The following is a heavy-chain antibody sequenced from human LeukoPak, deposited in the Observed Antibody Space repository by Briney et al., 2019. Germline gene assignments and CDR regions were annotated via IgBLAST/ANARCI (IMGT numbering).Heavy chain of an antibody. D-gene: IGHD4-17*01. V-gene: IGHV4-59*01. J-gene: IGHJ4*02. CDR1: GGSISSSY. Sequence: SETLSPTCTVSGGSISSSYWSWIRQPPGKGLEWIGYIYYSGSTNYNPSLKSRVTISVDTSKNQFSLKLSSVTAADTAIYYCARGIESYGDYGYWGQGTLVTVSS. CDR3: ARGIESYGDYGY. CDR2: IYYSGST.